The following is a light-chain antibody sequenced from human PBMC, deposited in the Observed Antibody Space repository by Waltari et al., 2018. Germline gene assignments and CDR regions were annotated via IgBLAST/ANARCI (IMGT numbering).Light chain of an antibody. CDR2: DAS. V-gene: IGKV3-15*01. CDR1: QDVSIN. Sequence: EIVMTQSPATLSVSPGERATLSCKASQDVSINLAWYQQKPGQAPRLLIYDASTRATGVPARFSGSGSGTEFTLTISSRQSEDFAVYFCQRYNNWVTFGGGTKVQIK. CDR3: QRYNNWVT. J-gene: IGKJ4*01.